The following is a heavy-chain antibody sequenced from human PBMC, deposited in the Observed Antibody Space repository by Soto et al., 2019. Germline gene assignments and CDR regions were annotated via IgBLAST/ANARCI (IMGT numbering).Heavy chain of an antibody. CDR3: ARARGYSYGQVDS. CDR2: INTGNGDT. Sequence: QVQLVQSGAEVKKPGSSVKVSCKASGYTFTSYAMHWVRQAPGQRLEWMGWINTGNGDTKYSQKFQGRVTITRDTSASTAYMDLSSLRSEDTAVYCCARARGYSYGQVDSWGQGTLVTVSS. V-gene: IGHV1-3*04. D-gene: IGHD5-18*01. CDR1: GYTFTSYA. J-gene: IGHJ4*02.